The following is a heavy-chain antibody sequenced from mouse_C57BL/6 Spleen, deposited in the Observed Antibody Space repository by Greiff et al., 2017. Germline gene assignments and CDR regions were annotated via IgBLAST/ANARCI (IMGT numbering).Heavy chain of an antibody. V-gene: IGHV1-82*01. CDR2: IYPGDGDT. Sequence: VKLQQSGPELVKPGASVKISCKASGYAFSSSWMNWVKQRPGKGLEWIGRIYPGDGDTNYNGKFKGKATLTADKSSSTAYMQLSSLTSEDSAVYFCARDPYGNHYFDYWGQGTTLTVSS. CDR3: ARDPYGNHYFDY. J-gene: IGHJ2*01. D-gene: IGHD2-1*01. CDR1: GYAFSSSW.